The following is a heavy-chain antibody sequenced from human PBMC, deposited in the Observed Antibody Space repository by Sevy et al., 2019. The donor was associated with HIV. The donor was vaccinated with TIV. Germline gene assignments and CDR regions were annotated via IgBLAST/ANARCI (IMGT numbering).Heavy chain of an antibody. Sequence: GGSLRLSCAASGFSFSIYSMNWVRQAPGKGLEWLSSITNSGATKYYAESLKGRFTISRDNAKNSLYLQMDSLRDEDTAVYYCARDTTVTRIFNYWGQGTLVTVSS. V-gene: IGHV3-48*02. CDR1: GFSFSIYS. CDR3: ARDTTVTRIFNY. CDR2: ITNSGATK. J-gene: IGHJ4*02. D-gene: IGHD3-3*02.